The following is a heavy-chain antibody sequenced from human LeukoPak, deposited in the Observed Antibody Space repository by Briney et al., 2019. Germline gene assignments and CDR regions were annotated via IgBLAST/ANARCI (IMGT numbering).Heavy chain of an antibody. CDR3: AIESGWYVFDY. D-gene: IGHD6-19*01. V-gene: IGHV4-61*01. Sequence: PSGTLSLTCTVSGASVSSGSYYWSWIRQPPGTGLEWIGYIYYSGSTNYNPSLKSRLTISVDTSKIQFSLKLSSVTAADTAVYYCAIESGWYVFDYWGQGALVTVSS. CDR1: GASVSSGSYY. J-gene: IGHJ4*02. CDR2: IYYSGST.